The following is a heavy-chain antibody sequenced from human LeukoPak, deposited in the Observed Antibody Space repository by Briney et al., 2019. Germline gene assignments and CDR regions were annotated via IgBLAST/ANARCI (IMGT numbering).Heavy chain of an antibody. CDR3: AKSPYSYYDILTGHRDWYFDL. D-gene: IGHD3-9*01. V-gene: IGHV3-23*01. J-gene: IGHJ2*01. Sequence: GGSLRLSCAASGFTFSSYAMSWVRQAPGKGLEWVSAISGSGGSTYYADSVKGRFTISRDNSKNTLYLQMNSLRAEDTAVYYCAKSPYSYYDILTGHRDWYFDLWGRGTLVTVSS. CDR2: ISGSGGST. CDR1: GFTFSSYA.